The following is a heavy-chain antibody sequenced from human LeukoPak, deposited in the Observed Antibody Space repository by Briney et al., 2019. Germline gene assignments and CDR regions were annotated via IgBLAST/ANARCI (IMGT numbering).Heavy chain of an antibody. CDR2: IIPIFGTA. D-gene: IGHD5-12*01. CDR3: ARAPTGYSGYENFDY. Sequence: ASVKVSCKAFGGTFSSYAISWVRQAPGQGLEWMGGIIPIFGTANYAQKFQGRVTITTDESTSTAYMELSSLRSEDTAVYYCARAPTGYSGYENFDYWGQGTLVTVSS. CDR1: GGTFSSYA. V-gene: IGHV1-69*05. J-gene: IGHJ4*02.